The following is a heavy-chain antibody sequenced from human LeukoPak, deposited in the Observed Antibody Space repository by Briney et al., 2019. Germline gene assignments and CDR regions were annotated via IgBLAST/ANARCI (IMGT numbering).Heavy chain of an antibody. Sequence: SESLSLTCTVSGGSISSYYWSWIRQPPGKGLEWIGYMYYSGSTNYNPSLKSRVTISVDTSKNQFSLKLSSVTAADTAVYYCAGGRRDSGSYGSFVYYYYYYMDVWGKGTTVTVSS. CDR2: MYYSGST. V-gene: IGHV4-59*01. D-gene: IGHD3-10*01. CDR1: GGSISSYY. J-gene: IGHJ6*03. CDR3: AGGRRDSGSYGSFVYYYYYYMDV.